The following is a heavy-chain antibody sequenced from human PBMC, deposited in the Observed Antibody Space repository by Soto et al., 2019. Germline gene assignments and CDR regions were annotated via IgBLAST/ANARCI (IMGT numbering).Heavy chain of an antibody. J-gene: IGHJ6*03. CDR2: INHSGST. CDR3: ARGHGYSGYPTGSHYYYYMDV. V-gene: IGHV4-34*01. Sequence: SETLSLTCAVYGGSFSGYYWSWIRQPPGKGLEWIGEINHSGSTNYNPSLKSRVTISVDTSKNQFSLKLSSVTAADTAVYYCARGHGYSGYPTGSHYYYYMDVWGKGTTVTVSS. CDR1: GGSFSGYY. D-gene: IGHD5-12*01.